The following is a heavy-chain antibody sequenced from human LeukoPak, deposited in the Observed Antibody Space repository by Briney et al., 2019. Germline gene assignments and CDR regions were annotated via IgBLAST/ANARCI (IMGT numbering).Heavy chain of an antibody. J-gene: IGHJ4*02. CDR2: ISYDGRNK. CDR3: AKEVTSISNYDH. CDR1: GFTFSNYG. Sequence: GGSLRLSCAASGFTFSNYGIHWVRQAPGQGLEWGAVISYDGRNKFYADSVKGRFTVARDNSENTVSLQMNSLRAEDTAVYYCAKEVTSISNYDHWGQGTLVTVSS. V-gene: IGHV3-30*18. D-gene: IGHD2-21*01.